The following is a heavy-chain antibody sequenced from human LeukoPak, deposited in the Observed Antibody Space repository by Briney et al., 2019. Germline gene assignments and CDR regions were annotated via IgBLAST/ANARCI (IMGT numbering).Heavy chain of an antibody. J-gene: IGHJ4*02. Sequence: SETLSLTCTVSGGSISSYYWSWIRQPPGKGLEWIGYIYYSGSTNYNPSLKSRVTMSVDTSKNQFSLKLSSVTAADTAVYYCARDDITMVRGVPGWYFDYWGQGTLVTVSS. D-gene: IGHD3-10*01. V-gene: IGHV4-59*12. CDR1: GGSISSYY. CDR2: IYYSGST. CDR3: ARDDITMVRGVPGWYFDY.